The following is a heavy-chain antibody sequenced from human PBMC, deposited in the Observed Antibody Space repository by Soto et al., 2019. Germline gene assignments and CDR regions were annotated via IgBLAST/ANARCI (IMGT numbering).Heavy chain of an antibody. CDR2: ISAHNGNT. Sequence: QVHLVQSGAEVKNPGASVKVSCKGSGYDFTTYGITWVRQAPGQGLEWMAWISAHNGNTNYAPNLQGRVTGTRDTSTSTAYIELRSLRSDDTAVYYCARGRYGDYWDQGALVTVSS. D-gene: IGHD1-1*01. J-gene: IGHJ4*02. V-gene: IGHV1-18*01. CDR3: ARGRYGDY. CDR1: GYDFTTYG.